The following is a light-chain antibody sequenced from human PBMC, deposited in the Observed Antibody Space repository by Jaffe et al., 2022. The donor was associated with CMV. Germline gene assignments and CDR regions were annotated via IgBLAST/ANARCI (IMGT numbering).Light chain of an antibody. CDR1: QDISNY. CDR3: LQYDDLPYT. J-gene: IGKJ2*01. V-gene: IGKV1-33*01. CDR2: DAS. Sequence: DIQMTQSPSSLSAFVGDRVTITCQASQDISNYINWYQQKPGKAPKLLMYDASNLETGVPSRFSGSGSGTHFTFTISSLQPEDVATYYCLQYDDLPYTFGQGTKLEIK.